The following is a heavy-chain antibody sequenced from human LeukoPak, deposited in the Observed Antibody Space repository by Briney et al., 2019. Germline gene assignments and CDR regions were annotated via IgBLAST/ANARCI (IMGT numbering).Heavy chain of an antibody. CDR2: FDPEDGET. CDR1: GYTLTELS. J-gene: IGHJ4*02. D-gene: IGHD5-12*01. Sequence: ASVKVSCKVSGYTLTELSMHWVRQAPGKGLEWMGGFDPEDGETIYAQKFQGRVTMTEDTSTDTAYMELSSLRSEDTAVYYCATALAATIKGNYYFDCWGQGTLVTVSS. CDR3: ATALAATIKGNYYFDC. V-gene: IGHV1-24*01.